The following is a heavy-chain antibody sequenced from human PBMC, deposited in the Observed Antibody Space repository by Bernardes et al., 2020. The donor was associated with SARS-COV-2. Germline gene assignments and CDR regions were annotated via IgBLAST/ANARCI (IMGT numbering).Heavy chain of an antibody. V-gene: IGHV3-33*03. J-gene: IGHJ4*02. CDR3: AKIPHYDSSGYYFYFDF. D-gene: IGHD3-22*01. CDR2: IWYDGSNK. CDR1: GFTFSSYG. Sequence: GGSLRLSCAASGFTFSSYGMHWVRQAPGKGLEWVAVIWYDGSNKYYADSVKGRFTISRDNVENSLYLQMNSLRPEDTALYYCAKIPHYDSSGYYFYFDFWGQGALVTVSS.